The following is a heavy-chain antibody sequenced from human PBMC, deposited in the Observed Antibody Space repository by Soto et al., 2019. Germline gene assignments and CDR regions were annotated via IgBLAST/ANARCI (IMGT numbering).Heavy chain of an antibody. Sequence: QVQLVQSGAEVKKPGSSVKVSCKASGGTFSSYAISWVRQAPGQGLEWMGGIIPIFGTANYAQKFQGRVTITADESTSTAYMELSSLRSEDTAVYSCQAGTTFPDIYYYGMDVWGQGTTVTVSS. V-gene: IGHV1-69*01. CDR2: IIPIFGTA. CDR1: GGTFSSYA. D-gene: IGHD1-7*01. J-gene: IGHJ6*02. CDR3: QAGTTFPDIYYYGMDV.